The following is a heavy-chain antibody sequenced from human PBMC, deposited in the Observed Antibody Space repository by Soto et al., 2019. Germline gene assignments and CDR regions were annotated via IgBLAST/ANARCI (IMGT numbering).Heavy chain of an antibody. D-gene: IGHD3-10*01. CDR2: ISDDGTNK. V-gene: IGHV3-30-3*01. J-gene: IGHJ5*02. Sequence: QVHLVESGGGVVQPGRSLRLSCAASGFTFSTYAMHWVRQAPGKGLEWVATISDDGTNKYYADSVKGRFTISRDNSKASLYLQINSLRAEDTAVYYCPREGHGDWFDPWGQGTRVTVSS. CDR1: GFTFSTYA. CDR3: PREGHGDWFDP.